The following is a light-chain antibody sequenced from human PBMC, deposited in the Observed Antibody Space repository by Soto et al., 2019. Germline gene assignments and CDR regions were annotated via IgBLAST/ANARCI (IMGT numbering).Light chain of an antibody. CDR3: QQYNSYSIT. J-gene: IGKJ5*01. CDR1: QSISSW. CDR2: KAS. V-gene: IGKV1-5*03. Sequence: DLQMTQSPSTLSASVGDRVTITCRASQSISSWLAWYQQKPGKAPNLLIYKASSLDSGVPSRFSGSGSGTEFTLTISSLQPDDFATYYCQQYNSYSITFGQGTRLEMK.